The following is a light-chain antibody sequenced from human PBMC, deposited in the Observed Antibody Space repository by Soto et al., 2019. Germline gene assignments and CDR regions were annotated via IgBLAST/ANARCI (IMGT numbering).Light chain of an antibody. CDR3: QQYYRTPPT. Sequence: DIVMSQSPDSLAVSLGERVTFNCKSSQSILHSSTNRNYLAWYQQKPGQPLRLLFYWASTRASGVPDRFSASGSATDFTLTISTLQAEDVAVYHCQQYYRTPPTFGQGTKVEIK. CDR1: QSILHSSTNRNY. J-gene: IGKJ1*01. CDR2: WAS. V-gene: IGKV4-1*01.